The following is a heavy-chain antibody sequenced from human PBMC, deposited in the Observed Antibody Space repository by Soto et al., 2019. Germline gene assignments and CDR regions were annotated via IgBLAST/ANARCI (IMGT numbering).Heavy chain of an antibody. CDR2: IYYSGST. CDR1: GDSITSNSYF. Sequence: SETLSLTCTVSGDSITSNSYFWAWIRQPPGKGLEWIGSIYYSGSTYYNPSLKSRVTISVDTSKNQLSLKLTSVTAADTAVYYCARGPSVGMTGYYLNYWGQGTLVT. J-gene: IGHJ4*02. D-gene: IGHD3-9*01. CDR3: ARGPSVGMTGYYLNY. V-gene: IGHV4-39*07.